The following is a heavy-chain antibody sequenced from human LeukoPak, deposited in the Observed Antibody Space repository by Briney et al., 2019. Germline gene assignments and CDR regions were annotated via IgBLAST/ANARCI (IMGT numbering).Heavy chain of an antibody. D-gene: IGHD6-19*01. CDR3: AKDRDLYSSGWHAYYFDY. V-gene: IGHV3-23*01. CDR2: ISGSGGST. Sequence: GGSLRLSCAASGFTFSSYAMSWVRQAPGKGLEWVSAISGSGGSTYYADSVKGRFTISRDNSKNTLYLQMNSLRAEDAAVYYCAKDRDLYSSGWHAYYFDYWGQGTLVTVSS. CDR1: GFTFSSYA. J-gene: IGHJ4*02.